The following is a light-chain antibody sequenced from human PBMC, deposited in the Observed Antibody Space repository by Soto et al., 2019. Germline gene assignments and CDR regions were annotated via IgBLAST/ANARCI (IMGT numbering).Light chain of an antibody. CDR1: SSNIGSNT. CDR2: SNN. Sequence: QSVLTQPPSASGIPGQRGTISCSGSSSNIGSNTVNWYQQLPGTAPKLLVYSNNQRPSGVADRFSGSKSGTSASLAISGLQSEDEADYYCAAWDDSLNGVVFGGGTKVTVL. CDR3: AAWDDSLNGVV. V-gene: IGLV1-44*01. J-gene: IGLJ2*01.